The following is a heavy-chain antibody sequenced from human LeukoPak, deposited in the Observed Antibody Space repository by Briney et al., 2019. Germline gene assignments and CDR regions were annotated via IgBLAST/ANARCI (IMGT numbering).Heavy chain of an antibody. Sequence: SETLSLTCNVFGGXISSYYCSWIRQPPGKGLEWIGYIYYSGSANYNPSLKSRVTISVDMSKNQFSLKLSSVTAADTAVYYCAREGYSSSWRLFDYWGQGTLVTVSS. D-gene: IGHD6-13*01. CDR3: AREGYSSSWRLFDY. CDR2: IYYSGSA. V-gene: IGHV4-59*01. CDR1: GGXISSYY. J-gene: IGHJ4*02.